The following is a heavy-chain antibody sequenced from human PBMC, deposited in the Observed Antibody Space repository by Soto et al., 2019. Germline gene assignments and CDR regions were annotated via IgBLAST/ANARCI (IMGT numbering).Heavy chain of an antibody. D-gene: IGHD3-22*01. CDR1: GYTFTSYG. V-gene: IGHV1-18*04. J-gene: IGHJ3*02. CDR3: AILGYDSSGYYSPDAFDI. CDR2: ISAYNGNT. Sequence: GASVKVSCKASGYTFTSYGISWVRQAPGQGLEWMGWISAYNGNTNYAQKLQGRVTMTTDTSTSTAYMELRGLRSDDTAVYYCAILGYDSSGYYSPDAFDIWGQGTMVTVSS.